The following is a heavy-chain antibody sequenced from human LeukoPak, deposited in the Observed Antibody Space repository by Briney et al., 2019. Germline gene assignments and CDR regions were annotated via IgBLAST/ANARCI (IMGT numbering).Heavy chain of an antibody. D-gene: IGHD2-2*01. CDR1: GFTFSSYS. J-gene: IGHJ6*03. Sequence: GGSLRLSCAASGFTFSSYSMNWVRQAPGKGLEWVSSISSSSSYIYYADSVKGRFTISRDNAKNSLYLQMNSLRAEDTAVYYCARDRGEAQLLSYYYYYYMDVWGKGTTVTVSS. CDR3: ARDRGEAQLLSYYYYYYMDV. CDR2: ISSSSSYI. V-gene: IGHV3-21*01.